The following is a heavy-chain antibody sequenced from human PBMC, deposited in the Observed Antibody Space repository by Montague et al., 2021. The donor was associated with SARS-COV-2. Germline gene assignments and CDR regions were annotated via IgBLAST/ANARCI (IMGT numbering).Heavy chain of an antibody. CDR1: GVSVTDYY. D-gene: IGHD3-9*01. CDR2: VLYNKGT. V-gene: IGHV4-59*08. J-gene: IGHJ4*02. CDR3: VRHPHYDGLNGPPDF. Sequence: SETLSLTCTVSGVSVTDYYWSWIREPPGKGQEWVGDVLYNKGTNFNPSLKSRVAISVDTSKNQFSLRLTSVTAADTAFDYCVRHPHYDGLNGPPDFWDQGALVTVSS.